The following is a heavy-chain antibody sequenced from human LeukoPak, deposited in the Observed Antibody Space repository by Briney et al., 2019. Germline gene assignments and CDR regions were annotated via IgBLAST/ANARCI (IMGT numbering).Heavy chain of an antibody. V-gene: IGHV3-30*04. CDR2: ISYDGSNK. D-gene: IGHD3-22*01. J-gene: IGHJ4*02. CDR3: ATRVYYYDSSGYYPDY. Sequence: SCKASGFTFTSYAMHWVRQAPGKGLEWVAVISYDGSNKYYADSVKGRFTISRDNSKNTLYLQMNSLRAEDTAVYYCATRVYYYDSSGYYPDYWGQGTLVTVSS. CDR1: GFTFTSYA.